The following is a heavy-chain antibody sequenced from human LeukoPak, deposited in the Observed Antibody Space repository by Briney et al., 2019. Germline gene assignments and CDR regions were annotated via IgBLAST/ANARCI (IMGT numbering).Heavy chain of an antibody. Sequence: PGGPLRLSCAASGFTFSRYSMNWVRQAPGKGLEWISYISASGTLTHYADSVEGRFTISRDNAKNSLYLQMNSLRAEDTAVYYCARDLVTYYYDSSGYSRPYGGDAFDIWGQGTMVTVSS. J-gene: IGHJ3*02. V-gene: IGHV3-48*04. D-gene: IGHD3-22*01. CDR3: ARDLVTYYYDSSGYSRPYGGDAFDI. CDR2: ISASGTLT. CDR1: GFTFSRYS.